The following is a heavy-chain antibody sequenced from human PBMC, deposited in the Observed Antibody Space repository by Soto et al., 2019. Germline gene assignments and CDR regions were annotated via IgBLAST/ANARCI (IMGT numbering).Heavy chain of an antibody. V-gene: IGHV4-39*01. J-gene: IGHJ4*02. CDR2: IQYRGST. CDR1: DDSITSGAYY. Sequence: HLQLQESGPGLVKPSETLSLTCTVSDDSITSGAYYWGLIRQPPGKGLEWIGTIQYRGSTYYNPSLKSRLTMSQDTSKNQFSLRLTSVTAADTSVYLCAGMIWFGDLLFDYWDQGTLVTVSS. D-gene: IGHD3-10*01. CDR3: AGMIWFGDLLFDY.